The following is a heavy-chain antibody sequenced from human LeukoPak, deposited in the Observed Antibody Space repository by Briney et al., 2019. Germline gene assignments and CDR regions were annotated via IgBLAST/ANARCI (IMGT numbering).Heavy chain of an antibody. V-gene: IGHV1-8*02. J-gene: IGHJ4*02. Sequence: ASVKVSCKASGGTFSSYAINWVRQATGRGLEWMGWMNPNSGNTGYAQKFQGRVTMTRNTSISTAYMELSSLRSEDTAVYYCARSVVGATMYAFDYWGQGTLVTVSS. D-gene: IGHD1-26*01. CDR3: ARSVVGATMYAFDY. CDR2: MNPNSGNT. CDR1: GGTFSSYA.